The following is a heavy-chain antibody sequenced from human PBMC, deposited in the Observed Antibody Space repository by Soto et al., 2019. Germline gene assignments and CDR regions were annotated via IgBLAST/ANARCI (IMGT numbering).Heavy chain of an antibody. CDR3: AKERSIWYDHPVDD. D-gene: IGHD6-13*01. CDR1: GFTFGGYA. Sequence: HPGGSLRLSCAASGFTFGGYAMSWVRQAPGRGLEWVSGISHSGSATYYADSVKGRFTISRDNSRNTLYLQMNSLGAEDTAVYYCAKERSIWYDHPVDDGGQGTLVTVSS. J-gene: IGHJ4*02. V-gene: IGHV3-23*01. CDR2: ISHSGSAT.